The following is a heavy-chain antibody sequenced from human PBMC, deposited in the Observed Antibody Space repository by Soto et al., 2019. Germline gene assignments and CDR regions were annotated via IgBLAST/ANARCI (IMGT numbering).Heavy chain of an antibody. D-gene: IGHD4-4*01. CDR3: ARGYSHYAH. J-gene: IGHJ4*02. V-gene: IGHV4-61*01. Sequence: SETLSLTCTVSGGSVSRDSNFWSWIRQPPGKGLEWIGYIYYSGPTRYNPSLESRVTISIDSSKNQVSLNLTSVTAADTAVYYCARGYSHYAHWGRGTLVTVSS. CDR2: IYYSGPT. CDR1: GGSVSRDSNF.